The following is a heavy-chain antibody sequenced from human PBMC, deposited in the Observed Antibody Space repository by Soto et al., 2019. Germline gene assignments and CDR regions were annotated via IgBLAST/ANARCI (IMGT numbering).Heavy chain of an antibody. CDR1: GYTFTSYA. CDR2: INAGNGNT. V-gene: IGHV1-3*01. CDR3: ARGVGLYSNYDY. J-gene: IGHJ4*02. Sequence: VASVKVSCKASGYTFTSYAMHWVRQAPGQRLEWMGWINAGNGNTKYSQKFQGRVTITRDTSASTAYMELSSLRTEDTAEYYCARGVGLYSNYDYWGQGTLVTVSS. D-gene: IGHD2-2*02.